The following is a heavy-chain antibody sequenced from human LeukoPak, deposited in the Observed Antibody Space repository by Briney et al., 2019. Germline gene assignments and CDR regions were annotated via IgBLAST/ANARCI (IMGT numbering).Heavy chain of an antibody. CDR3: ARKAWDIVVPAATNWFDP. V-gene: IGHV4-34*01. D-gene: IGHD2-2*01. Sequence: SETLSLTCAVYGGSFSGYYWSWIRQPPGKGLEWIGEINHSGSTNYNPSLKSRVTISVDTSKDQFSLKLSSVTAADTAVYYCARKAWDIVVPAATNWFDPWGQGTLVTVSS. J-gene: IGHJ5*02. CDR1: GGSFSGYY. CDR2: INHSGST.